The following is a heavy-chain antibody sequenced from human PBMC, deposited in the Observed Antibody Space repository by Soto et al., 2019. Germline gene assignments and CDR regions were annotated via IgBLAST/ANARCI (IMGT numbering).Heavy chain of an antibody. CDR2: ISYNGGNK. J-gene: IGHJ4*02. CDR3: AKDRGEMATNVAYYFDY. D-gene: IGHD3-16*01. CDR1: GFTFSSYG. Sequence: QVQLVESGGGVVQPGRSLRLSCAASGFTFSSYGMHWVRQAPGKGLEWVAVISYNGGNKYYADSVKGRFTISIDNSKNTLYLQMNSLRAEDTAVYYCAKDRGEMATNVAYYFDYWGQGTLVTVSS. V-gene: IGHV3-30*18.